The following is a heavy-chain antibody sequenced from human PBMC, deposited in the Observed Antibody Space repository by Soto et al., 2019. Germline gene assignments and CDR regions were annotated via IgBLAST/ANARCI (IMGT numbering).Heavy chain of an antibody. D-gene: IGHD2-2*01. CDR3: ANYIVVVPDALGY. CDR2: ISGSGGST. CDR1: GFTFSSYA. V-gene: IGHV3-23*01. J-gene: IGHJ4*02. Sequence: GGSLRLSCAASGFTFSSYAMSWVRQAPGKGLEWVSAISGSGGSTYYADSVKGRFTIYRDNSKNKMYLQMNSLRAEETAVYYCANYIVVVPDALGYWGQGNLVTVSS.